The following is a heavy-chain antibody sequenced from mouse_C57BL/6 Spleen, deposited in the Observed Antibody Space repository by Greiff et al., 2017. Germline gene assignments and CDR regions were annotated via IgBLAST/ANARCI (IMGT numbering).Heavy chain of an antibody. Sequence: QVQLQQPGAELVKPGASVKVSCKASGYTFTSYWMHWVKQRPGQGLEWIGRIHPSDNDTNYNQKFKGKATLTVDKSSSTAYMQLSSLTSEDSAVYYCAIYYGSSFYYFDYWGQGTTLTVSS. J-gene: IGHJ2*01. CDR1: GYTFTSYW. V-gene: IGHV1-74*01. CDR3: AIYYGSSFYYFDY. CDR2: IHPSDNDT. D-gene: IGHD1-1*01.